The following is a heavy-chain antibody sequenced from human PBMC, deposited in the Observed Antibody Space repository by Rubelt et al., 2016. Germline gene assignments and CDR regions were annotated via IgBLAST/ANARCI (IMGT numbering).Heavy chain of an antibody. CDR1: GGSMSSGSYS. CDR3: VRGSHCGGDCYPHYYHGLDV. Sequence: QLQLQESGSGLVKSSQTLSLTCVVSGGSMSSGSYSWSWIRQPPGKGLEWVGYIYHGGSTHYNPYRKSRLTISVDRSKNQFHLNLRSVTAADTAVYYCVRGSHCGGDCYPHYYHGLDVWGRGTTVTVSS. J-gene: IGHJ6*02. CDR2: IYHGGST. D-gene: IGHD2-21*02. V-gene: IGHV4-30-2*01.